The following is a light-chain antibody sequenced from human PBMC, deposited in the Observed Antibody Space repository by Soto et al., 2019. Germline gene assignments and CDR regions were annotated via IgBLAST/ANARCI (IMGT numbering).Light chain of an antibody. J-gene: IGLJ1*01. V-gene: IGLV2-14*01. CDR1: SSDVGGYDD. Sequence: QSALTQPASVSGSPGQSITISCTGTSSDVGGYDDVSWYQQHPGKAPKLMIYGVSNRPSGVSNRFSGSKSGNTASLTISGLQAEDEADYYCSSFAAGKTDVFGTGTKLTVL. CDR2: GVS. CDR3: SSFAAGKTDV.